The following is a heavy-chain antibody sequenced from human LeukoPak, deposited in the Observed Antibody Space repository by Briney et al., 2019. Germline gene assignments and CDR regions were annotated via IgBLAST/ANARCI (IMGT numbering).Heavy chain of an antibody. CDR3: ANKGYYYGSGSYKEWYYFDY. CDR1: GFTFSSYA. V-gene: IGHV3-23*01. CDR2: ISGSGGST. D-gene: IGHD3-10*01. J-gene: IGHJ4*02. Sequence: GGSLRLSSAASGFTFSSYAMSWVRQAPGKGLEWVSAISGSGGSTYYADSVKGRFTISRDNSKNTLYLQMNSLRAEDTAVYYCANKGYYYGSGSYKEWYYFDYWGQGTLVTVSS.